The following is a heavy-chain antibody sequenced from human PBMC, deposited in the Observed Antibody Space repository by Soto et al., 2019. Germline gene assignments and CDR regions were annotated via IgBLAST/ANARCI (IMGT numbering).Heavy chain of an antibody. CDR3: AKDRDYPRDYFHY. D-gene: IGHD3-10*01. J-gene: IGHJ4*02. CDR1: GFTLGRYG. Sequence: EVQLLESGGGLVQPGGSLRLSCAASGFTLGRYGMSWVRQAPGKVLELLSAVSPNGQGIYYADSVRGRFTISRDFSKNTVFLHMDSLRAEDTAVYYCAKDRDYPRDYFHYWGQGTLVTVSS. CDR2: VSPNGQGI. V-gene: IGHV3-23*01.